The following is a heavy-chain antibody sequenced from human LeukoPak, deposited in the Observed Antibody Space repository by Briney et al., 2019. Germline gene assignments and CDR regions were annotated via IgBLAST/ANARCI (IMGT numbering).Heavy chain of an antibody. Sequence: GGSLRLSCAASGFTFSNFGMSWVRQAPGRGLEWVSGISGGGDTTYYAESVKGRFTISRDNSKNTLFLQMNSLSAEDAAVYYCAKTNGYYDYWGQGTLVAVSS. D-gene: IGHD3-22*01. J-gene: IGHJ4*02. CDR1: GFTFSNFG. V-gene: IGHV3-23*01. CDR3: AKTNGYYDY. CDR2: ISGGGDTT.